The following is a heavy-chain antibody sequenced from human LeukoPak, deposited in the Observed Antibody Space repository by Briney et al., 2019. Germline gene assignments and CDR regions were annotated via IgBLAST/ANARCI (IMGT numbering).Heavy chain of an antibody. D-gene: IGHD2/OR15-2a*01. V-gene: IGHV4-39*01. CDR3: ARLLSIADAFDI. Sequence: SSETLFLTCTVSGGSISSSSYYWGWIRQPPGKGLEWIGSIYYSGSTYYNPSPKSRVTISVDTSKNQFSLKLSSVTAADTAIYYCARLLSIADAFDIWGQGTMVTVSP. J-gene: IGHJ3*02. CDR1: GGSISSSSYY. CDR2: IYYSGST.